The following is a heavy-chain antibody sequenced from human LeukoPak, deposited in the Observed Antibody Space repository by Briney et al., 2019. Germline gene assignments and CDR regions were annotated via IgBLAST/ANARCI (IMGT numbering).Heavy chain of an antibody. CDR3: ARRGDYYDSSGYYYFDY. CDR1: GDSVSSNSVT. J-gene: IGHJ4*02. CDR2: TYYRSTWYN. D-gene: IGHD3-22*01. V-gene: IGHV6-1*01. Sequence: SQTLSLTCAISGDSVSSNSVTWNWIRQSPSRGLEWLGRTYYRSTWYNDYAVSVRGRITVNPDTSKNQFSLHLNSVTAADTAVYYCARRGDYYDSSGYYYFDYWGQGTLVTVSS.